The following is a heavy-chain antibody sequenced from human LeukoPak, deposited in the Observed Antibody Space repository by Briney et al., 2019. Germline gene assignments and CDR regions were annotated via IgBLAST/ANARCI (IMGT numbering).Heavy chain of an antibody. Sequence: PSETLSLTCAVYGGSFSGYYWSWIRQPPGKGLEWIGTFYHGGSTYYNPSLKSRVTISVGTAKMELSLQLTSVTAVDTAVYYCARAMSIADRLQTIFDYWGQGTLVTVSS. J-gene: IGHJ4*02. D-gene: IGHD6-6*01. V-gene: IGHV4-34*01. CDR3: ARAMSIADRLQTIFDY. CDR1: GGSFSGYY. CDR2: FYHGGST.